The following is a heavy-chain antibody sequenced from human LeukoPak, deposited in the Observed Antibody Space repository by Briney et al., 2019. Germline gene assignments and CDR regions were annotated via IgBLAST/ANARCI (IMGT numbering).Heavy chain of an antibody. J-gene: IGHJ3*02. V-gene: IGHV1-18*01. CDR3: ARGDMIVVVPIPYAFDI. D-gene: IGHD3-22*01. CDR1: GYTFTSYG. Sequence: GASVKVSCEASGYTFTSYGISWVRQAPGQGLEWMGWISAYNGNTNYAQKLQGRVTMTTDTSTSTAYMELRSLRSDDTAVYYCARGDMIVVVPIPYAFDIWGQGTMVTVSS. CDR2: ISAYNGNT.